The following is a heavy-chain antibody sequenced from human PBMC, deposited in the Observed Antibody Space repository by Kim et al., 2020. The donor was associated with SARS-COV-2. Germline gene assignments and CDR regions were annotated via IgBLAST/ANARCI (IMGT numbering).Heavy chain of an antibody. CDR1: GGSISSYY. Sequence: SETLSLTCTVSGGSISSYYWSWIRQPAGKGLEWIGRIYTSGSTNYNPSLKSRVSMSVDTSKSQFSLKLSSVTAADTAVYYCAREVVVVPAENWFDPWGQGTLVIVSS. CDR3: AREVVVVPAENWFDP. CDR2: IYTSGST. V-gene: IGHV4-4*07. D-gene: IGHD2-2*01. J-gene: IGHJ5*02.